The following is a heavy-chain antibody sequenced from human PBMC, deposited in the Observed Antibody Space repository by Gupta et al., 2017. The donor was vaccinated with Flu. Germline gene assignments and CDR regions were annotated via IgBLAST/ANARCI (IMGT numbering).Heavy chain of an antibody. CDR2: IIPIFGTA. J-gene: IGHJ4*02. V-gene: IGHV1-69*01. Sequence: SSYAISWVRQAPGQGLEWMGGIIPIFGTANYAQKFQGRVTITADESTSTAYMELSSLRSEDTAVYYCASQGYSGYVIFDYWGQGTLVTVSS. D-gene: IGHD5-12*01. CDR1: SSYA. CDR3: ASQGYSGYVIFDY.